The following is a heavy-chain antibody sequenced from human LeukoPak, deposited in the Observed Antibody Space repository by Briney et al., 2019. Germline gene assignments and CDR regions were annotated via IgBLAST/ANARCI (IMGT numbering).Heavy chain of an antibody. J-gene: IGHJ2*01. CDR3: ARIRDGYNVNWFFDL. D-gene: IGHD5-24*01. CDR2: ISYSGST. CDR1: GGSITSYY. Sequence: SETLSLTCSVSGGSITSYYWSWIRQPPGKGLGWIGYISYSGSTNSKPSLKSRVTISVDTPKNQFSLKLSSVTAADTAVYYCARIRDGYNVNWFFDLWGRGTLVTVSS. V-gene: IGHV4-59*01.